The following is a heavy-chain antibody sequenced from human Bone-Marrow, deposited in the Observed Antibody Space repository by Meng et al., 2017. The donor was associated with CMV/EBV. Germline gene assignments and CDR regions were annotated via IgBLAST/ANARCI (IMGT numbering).Heavy chain of an antibody. CDR1: GGSISSYY. CDR3: ARDYILATGSYYYYGMAG. J-gene: IGHJ6*02. D-gene: IGHD5-12*01. Sequence: SETLSLTCPVSGGSISSYYWSWIRQPPGKGLEWIGYIYYSGSTNYNPSLKSRVTISVDTSKNQFSLKLSSVTAADTAVYYCARDYILATGSYYYYGMAGWGQGTLVTVSS. CDR2: IYYSGST. V-gene: IGHV4-59*01.